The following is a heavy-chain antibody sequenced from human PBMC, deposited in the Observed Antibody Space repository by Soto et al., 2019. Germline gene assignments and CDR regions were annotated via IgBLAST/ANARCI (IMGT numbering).Heavy chain of an antibody. CDR3: ARGDGMPFNY. V-gene: IGHV6-1*01. Sequence: SQTLSLTCAISGDSVSSNSAAWSWIRQSPSRGLEWLGRTYYRSKWFNDYAVSVKSRITINPDTSKNQFSLHLNSVTPEDTAVYYCARGDGMPFNYWRQGTLVTVSS. D-gene: IGHD2-2*01. CDR1: GDSVSSNSAA. J-gene: IGHJ4*02. CDR2: TYYRSKWFN.